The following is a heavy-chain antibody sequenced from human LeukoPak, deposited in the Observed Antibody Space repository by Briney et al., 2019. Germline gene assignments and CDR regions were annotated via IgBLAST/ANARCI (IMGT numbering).Heavy chain of an antibody. D-gene: IGHD6-19*01. Sequence: SETLSLTCTVSGGSISSYYRSWIRQPPGKGLEWIGYIYYSGSTNYNPSLKSRVTISVDTSKNQFSLKLSSVTAADTAVYYCARADPHDAFDIWGQGTMVTVSS. CDR1: GGSISSYY. J-gene: IGHJ3*02. CDR2: IYYSGST. V-gene: IGHV4-59*01. CDR3: ARADPHDAFDI.